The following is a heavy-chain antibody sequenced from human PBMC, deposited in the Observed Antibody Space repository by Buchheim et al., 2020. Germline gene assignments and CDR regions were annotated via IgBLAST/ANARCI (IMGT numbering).Heavy chain of an antibody. CDR3: ARDSTQWLVRRVSMDV. J-gene: IGHJ6*02. CDR2: INPSGGST. Sequence: QVQLVQSGAEVKKPGASVKVSCKASGYTFTSYYMHWVRQAPGQGLEWMGIINPSGGSTSYAQKFQGRVTMPRDTSTSTVYMELSSLRSEDTAVYYCARDSTQWLVRRVSMDVWGQGTT. V-gene: IGHV1-46*01. CDR1: GYTFTSYY. D-gene: IGHD6-19*01.